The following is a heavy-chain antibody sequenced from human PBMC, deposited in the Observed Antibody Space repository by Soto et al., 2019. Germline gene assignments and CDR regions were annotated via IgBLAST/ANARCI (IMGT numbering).Heavy chain of an antibody. D-gene: IGHD3-10*01. CDR1: GFTFSSYA. J-gene: IGHJ6*02. CDR2: ISGSGGST. CDR3: ARSGPGFSGYGMGV. V-gene: IGHV3-23*01. Sequence: GGSLRLSCAASGFTFSSYAMSWVRQAPGKGLEWVSAISGSGGSTYYADSVKGRFTISRDNSKNTLYLQMNSLRAEDTAVYYCARSGPGFSGYGMGVWGQGTTVTVSS.